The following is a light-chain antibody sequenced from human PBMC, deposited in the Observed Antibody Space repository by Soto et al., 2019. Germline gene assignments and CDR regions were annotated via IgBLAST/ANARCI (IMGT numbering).Light chain of an antibody. V-gene: IGKV2-28*01. CDR3: MQALQTPLT. Sequence: DIMMTQSPLSLPVTPGEPASISCRSSQSLLHSNGQNYLDWYLQKPGQSPQLLIYLGSNRASGVPDRFIGSGSGTDFTLKISRVEAEDVGVYYCMQALQTPLTFGGGTKVEIK. J-gene: IGKJ4*01. CDR1: QSLLHSNGQNY. CDR2: LGS.